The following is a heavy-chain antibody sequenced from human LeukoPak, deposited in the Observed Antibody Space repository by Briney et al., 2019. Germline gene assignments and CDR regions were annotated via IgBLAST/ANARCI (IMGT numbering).Heavy chain of an antibody. Sequence: SETLSLTCSVSGGSISSYYWSWIRQPAGKGLEWIGRIHTSGSTNYNPSLKSRVTISVDTSKNQFSLKLSSVTAADTAVYYCARDRYYYDSSGYRVFDYWGQGTLVTVSS. V-gene: IGHV4-4*07. CDR3: ARDRYYYDSSGYRVFDY. CDR2: IHTSGST. CDR1: GGSISSYY. J-gene: IGHJ4*02. D-gene: IGHD3-22*01.